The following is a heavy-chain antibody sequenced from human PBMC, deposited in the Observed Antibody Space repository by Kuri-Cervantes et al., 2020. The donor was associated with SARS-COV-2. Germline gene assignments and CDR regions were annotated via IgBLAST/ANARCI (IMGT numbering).Heavy chain of an antibody. CDR3: APRGEGSGFDH. Sequence: GGSLRLSCAASGFTFSSYEMNWVRQAPGKGLEWVSYISSSGSTIYYADSVKGRFTISRDNAKNSLYLQMNSLRAEDTAVYYCAPRGEGSGFDHWGQGTLVTVSS. J-gene: IGHJ4*02. D-gene: IGHD3-16*01. V-gene: IGHV3-48*03. CDR2: ISSSGSTI. CDR1: GFTFSSYE.